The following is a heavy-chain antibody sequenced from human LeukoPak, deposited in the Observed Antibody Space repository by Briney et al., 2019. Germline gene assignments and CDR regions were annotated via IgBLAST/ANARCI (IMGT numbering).Heavy chain of an antibody. Sequence: PSEXLSLTCTVSGGSISSSSYYWGWLRQPPGKGLEWLGSIYYSGSPSYHPSLKRRVTISVDTSNNQFSLKLSSVTAADTAVYYCARDYGRNIPFDYWGQGTLVTVSS. D-gene: IGHD4-17*01. V-gene: IGHV4-39*02. CDR2: IYYSGSP. CDR3: ARDYGRNIPFDY. CDR1: GGSISSSSYY. J-gene: IGHJ4*02.